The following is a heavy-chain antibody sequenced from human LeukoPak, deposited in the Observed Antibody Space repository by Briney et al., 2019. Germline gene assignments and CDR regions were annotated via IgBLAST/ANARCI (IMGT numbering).Heavy chain of an antibody. V-gene: IGHV4-34*01. J-gene: IGHJ4*02. CDR2: IYHSGST. CDR1: GGSFSGYY. D-gene: IGHD1-26*01. Sequence: SETLSLTCAVYGGSFSGYYWSWIRQPPGKGLEWIGYIYHSGSTYYNPSLKSRVTISIDTSNSQFALKLYSVTAADTAVYYCASLYVGSTHLDFWGQGTLVTVSS. CDR3: ASLYVGSTHLDF.